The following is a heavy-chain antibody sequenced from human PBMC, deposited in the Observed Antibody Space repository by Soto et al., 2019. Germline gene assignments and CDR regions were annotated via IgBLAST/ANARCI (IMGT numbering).Heavy chain of an antibody. V-gene: IGHV4-59*01. CDR2: IYYSGST. Sequence: LSLTGTVSCVSISIYYLSWIRQPPGKGLEWIGYIYYSGSTNYNPSLKSRVTISVDTSKNQFSLKMSSVTAADTAVYYCARGEGSFDYWGQGTLVTVSS. J-gene: IGHJ4*02. D-gene: IGHD3-10*01. CDR3: ARGEGSFDY. CDR1: CVSISIYY.